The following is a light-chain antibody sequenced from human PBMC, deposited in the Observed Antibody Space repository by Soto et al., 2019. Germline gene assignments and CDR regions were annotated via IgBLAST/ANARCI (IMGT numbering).Light chain of an antibody. Sequence: AIHMTQSPSSLSASLGDRVNITCRASQGIGNDLGWYQQKPRKAPKVLIYAASSLQSGVPSRFSGSGSGTHFTLTISSLQPEDFATYYCLQENNFPPTFGGGTKVEIK. CDR2: AAS. CDR3: LQENNFPPT. V-gene: IGKV1-6*01. J-gene: IGKJ4*01. CDR1: QGIGND.